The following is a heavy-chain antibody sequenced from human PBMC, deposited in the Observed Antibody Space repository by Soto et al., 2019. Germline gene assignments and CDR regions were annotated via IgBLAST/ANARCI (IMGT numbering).Heavy chain of an antibody. Sequence: ASVKVSCKASGYTFTSYAMHWVRQAPGQRLEWMGWINAGNGNTKYSQKFQGRVTITRDTSASTAYMELSSLRSEDTAVYYCARVGVTYYDFWSGEESWFDPWGQGTLVTVSS. CDR1: GYTFTSYA. CDR2: INAGNGNT. J-gene: IGHJ5*02. CDR3: ARVGVTYYDFWSGEESWFDP. V-gene: IGHV1-3*01. D-gene: IGHD3-3*01.